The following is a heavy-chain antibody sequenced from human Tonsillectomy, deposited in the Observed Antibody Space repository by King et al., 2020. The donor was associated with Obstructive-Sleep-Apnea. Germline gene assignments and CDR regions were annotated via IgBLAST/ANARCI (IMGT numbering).Heavy chain of an antibody. D-gene: IGHD2-21*01. CDR3: AKAGVRDFAVVIIARSNWFDP. Sequence: DVQLVESGGGLVQRGGSLRLSCAASGFTFSSYAMSWVRQAPGKGLEWVAGISGSGGSTNYADSVKGRFTISRDNSKNTLYLQMNSLRVEDTAVYYCAKAGVRDFAVVIIARSNWFDPWGQGTLVTISS. CDR2: ISGSGGST. CDR1: GFTFSSYA. J-gene: IGHJ5*02. V-gene: IGHV3-23*04.